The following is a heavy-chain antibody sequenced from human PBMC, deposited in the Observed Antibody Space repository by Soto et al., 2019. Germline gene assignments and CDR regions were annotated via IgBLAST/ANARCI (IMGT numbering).Heavy chain of an antibody. Sequence: SETLSLTCTVSGGSISSGDYYWSWIRQPPGKGLEWIGYIYHSGNTNYKSSLKGRVTMSMDASKSQFFLKLTSVTAADTAVYYCARDLGIGSSGPFDYWGQGALDTVSS. V-gene: IGHV4-61*08. CDR2: IYHSGNT. CDR1: GGSISSGDYY. CDR3: ARDLGIGSSGPFDY. J-gene: IGHJ4*02. D-gene: IGHD6-13*01.